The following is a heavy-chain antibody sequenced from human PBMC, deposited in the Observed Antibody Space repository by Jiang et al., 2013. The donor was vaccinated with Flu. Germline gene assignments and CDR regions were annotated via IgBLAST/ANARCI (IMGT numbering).Heavy chain of an antibody. J-gene: IGHJ5*02. CDR1: GFSFSSYA. Sequence: VQLLESGGGLIKPGGSLRLSCAASGFSFSSYAMSWVRQAPGKGLEWVSVINDSGSSTYYADSVKGRFTISRDNSKKTLYLQMNSLRAEDTARYYCVKEAGPNVGQYNWFDPWGQGTLVTVSS. CDR3: VKEAGPNVGQYNWFDP. CDR2: INDSGSST. V-gene: IGHV3-23*01. D-gene: IGHD1-26*01.